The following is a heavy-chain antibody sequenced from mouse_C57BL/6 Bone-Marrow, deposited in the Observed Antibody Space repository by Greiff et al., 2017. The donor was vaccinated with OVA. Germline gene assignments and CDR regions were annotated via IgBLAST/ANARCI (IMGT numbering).Heavy chain of an antibody. Sequence: QVQLKESGAELVRPGASVTLSCKASGYTFTDYEMHWVKQTPVHGLEWIGAIDPETGGTAYNQKFQGKAILTADKSSSTAYMELRSLTSKDSAVYYCTRAYGSSRRVWGTGTTVTVSS. CDR2: IDPETGGT. CDR3: TRAYGSSRRV. V-gene: IGHV1-15*01. J-gene: IGHJ1*03. D-gene: IGHD1-1*01. CDR1: GYTFTDYE.